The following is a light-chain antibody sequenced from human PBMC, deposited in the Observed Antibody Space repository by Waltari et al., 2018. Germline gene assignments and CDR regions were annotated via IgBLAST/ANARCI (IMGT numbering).Light chain of an antibody. V-gene: IGLV1-44*01. J-gene: IGLJ2*01. CDR2: TDN. Sequence: QSVLTQPPSASGTPGQTVTISCSWSQSNLRTETVQWYQQVPGTAPTPLNHTDNQRSSGVPDRFSGSKSGTSASLAISGLQSGDEADYYCATWDDTRGGRVLFGGGTKLTVL. CDR1: QSNLRTET. CDR3: ATWDDTRGGRVL.